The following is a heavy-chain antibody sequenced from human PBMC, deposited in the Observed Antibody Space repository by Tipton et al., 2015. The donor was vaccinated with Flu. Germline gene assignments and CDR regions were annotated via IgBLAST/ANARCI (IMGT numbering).Heavy chain of an antibody. V-gene: IGHV4-34*01. D-gene: IGHD5-18*01. J-gene: IGHJ4*02. CDR1: GGSFSGYY. CDR3: ARGVKRGYSYGSRIDY. Sequence: LRLSCAVYGGSFSGYYWSWIRQPPGKGLEWIGEINHSGSTNYNPSLKSRVTISVDTSKNQFSLKLSSVTAADTAVYYCARGVKRGYSYGSRIDYWGQGTLVTVSS. CDR2: INHSGST.